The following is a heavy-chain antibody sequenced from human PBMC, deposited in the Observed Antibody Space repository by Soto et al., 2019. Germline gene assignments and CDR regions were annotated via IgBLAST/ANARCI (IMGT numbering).Heavy chain of an antibody. Sequence: SETLSLTCTLSGGSISGDYWSWIRQRPGKGQGWIGYVYYSGSTKYYPSPETRGTITAHTSKNQIPLRVTPGTATDTDAYDFREYGRTDGPGYKLDFWGQGTLVTVSS. CDR3: REYGRTDGPGYKLDF. CDR1: GGSISGDY. D-gene: IGHD5-12*01. J-gene: IGHJ4*02. CDR2: VYYSGST. V-gene: IGHV4-59*01.